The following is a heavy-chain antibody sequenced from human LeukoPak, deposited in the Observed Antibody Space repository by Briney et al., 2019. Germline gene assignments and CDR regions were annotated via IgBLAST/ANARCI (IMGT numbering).Heavy chain of an antibody. J-gene: IGHJ6*02. CDR1: GFSFSTYC. D-gene: IGHD1-26*01. V-gene: IGHV3-74*01. Sequence: GSLRLSCAASGFSFSTYCMHWVRQAPGKGLVWVSRINSDGSSTSYADSVKGRFTISRDNAKNTLYLQMNSLRAEDTAVYYCARGSGSQTANSYYYYGMDVWGQGTTVTVSS. CDR3: ARGSGSQTANSYYYYGMDV. CDR2: INSDGSST.